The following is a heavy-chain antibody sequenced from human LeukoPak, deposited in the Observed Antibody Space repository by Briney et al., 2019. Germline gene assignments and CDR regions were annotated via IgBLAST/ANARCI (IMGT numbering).Heavy chain of an antibody. CDR3: ARGMVRGVHAMDV. Sequence: ASVKVSCKASGYTFTGYYMHWVRQAPGQGLEWMGWINPNSGGTNYAQKFQGRVTMTRDTSISTAYMERSRLRSDDTAVYYCARGMVRGVHAMDVWGQGTTVTVSS. D-gene: IGHD3-10*01. J-gene: IGHJ6*02. CDR1: GYTFTGYY. V-gene: IGHV1-2*02. CDR2: INPNSGGT.